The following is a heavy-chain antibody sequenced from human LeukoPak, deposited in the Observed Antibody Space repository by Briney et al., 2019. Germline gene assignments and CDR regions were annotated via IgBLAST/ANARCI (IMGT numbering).Heavy chain of an antibody. Sequence: GASVKVSCKASGYTFTSYAMHWVRQAPGQRPEWMGWINAGNGNTKYSRKFQGRVTITRDTSASIAYMELSSLRSEDTAVYYCARFSITAAGWWGQGTLVTVSS. CDR1: GYTFTSYA. V-gene: IGHV1-3*01. CDR3: ARFSITAAGW. D-gene: IGHD6-13*01. J-gene: IGHJ4*02. CDR2: INAGNGNT.